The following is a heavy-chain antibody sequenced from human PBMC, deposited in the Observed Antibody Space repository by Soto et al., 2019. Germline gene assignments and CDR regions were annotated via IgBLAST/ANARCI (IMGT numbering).Heavy chain of an antibody. Sequence: GGSLRLSCAASGFSFSSYTMNWVRQVPGKGLDWVSCISTSSSHILYADSVKGRFTISRDNAKNSLFLQMNSLRAEDTAVYYCARDIVAEGGGFDIWGQGTVVTVSS. CDR3: ARDIVAEGGGFDI. J-gene: IGHJ3*02. V-gene: IGHV3-21*01. CDR2: ISTSSSHI. D-gene: IGHD6-25*01. CDR1: GFSFSSYT.